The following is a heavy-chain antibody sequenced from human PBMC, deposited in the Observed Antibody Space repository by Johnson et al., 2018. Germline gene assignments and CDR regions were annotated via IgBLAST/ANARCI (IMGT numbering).Heavy chain of an antibody. CDR2: IPRSNSI. CDR1: GFTFNTYA. V-gene: IGHV3-69-1*02. D-gene: IGHD3-22*01. Sequence: EVQLVETGGGLVKPGGSLRLSCAASGFTFNTYAMDWVRQAPGKGLEWVSSIPRSNSIYYADSVRGRFTISRDKAENSLYLQMNSLRAEDTAGYYCARDIQWFPGPMNVWGKGTTVIVSS. J-gene: IGHJ6*03. CDR3: ARDIQWFPGPMNV.